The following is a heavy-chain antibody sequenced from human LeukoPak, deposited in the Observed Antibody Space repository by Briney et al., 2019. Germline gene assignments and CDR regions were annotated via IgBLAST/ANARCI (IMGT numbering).Heavy chain of an antibody. CDR1: GFTFSGSA. CDR2: IRSKAD. V-gene: IGHV3-73*01. J-gene: IGHJ4*02. Sequence: PGGSLRLSCAASGFTFSGSAIHWVRQASGKGLEWVGRIRSKADYAASVKGKFTISRDDSKNTAYLQMNSLKTEDTAVYYCARGAVSGYSYGVERFMFDYWGQGTLVTVSS. D-gene: IGHD5-18*01. CDR3: ARGAVSGYSYGVERFMFDY.